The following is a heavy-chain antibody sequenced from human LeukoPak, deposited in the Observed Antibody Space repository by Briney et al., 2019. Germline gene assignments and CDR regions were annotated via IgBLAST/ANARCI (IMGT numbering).Heavy chain of an antibody. CDR1: GFTFSSYG. CDR3: VKSGSYRGGDAFDI. Sequence: GGSLRLSCAASGFTFSSYGMHWVRQAPGKGLEWVSVISYDGSNKYYGDSVKGRFTISRDNSKNTLYLQMNSLRAEDTAVYYCVKSGSYRGGDAFDIWGQGTMVTVSS. J-gene: IGHJ3*02. D-gene: IGHD1-26*01. CDR2: ISYDGSNK. V-gene: IGHV3-30*18.